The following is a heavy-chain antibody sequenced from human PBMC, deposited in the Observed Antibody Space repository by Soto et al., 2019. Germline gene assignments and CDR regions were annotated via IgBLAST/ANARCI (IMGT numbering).Heavy chain of an antibody. CDR1: GGYNNSYY. V-gene: IGHV4-59*01. CDR2: IYYSGST. CDR3: AKRYGASFDY. J-gene: IGHJ4*02. D-gene: IGHD4-17*01. Sequence: SETLSLTYTVSGGYNNSYYWFLIPQPPGKGLDWMVYIYYSGSTNYNPSLKSRVTISVDTSKNQFSLKLSSVTAADTTVYYCAKRYGASFDYWGQGTLVTVS.